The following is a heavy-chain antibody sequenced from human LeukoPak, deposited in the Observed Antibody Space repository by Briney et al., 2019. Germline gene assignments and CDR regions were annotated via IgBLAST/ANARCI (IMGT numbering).Heavy chain of an antibody. V-gene: IGHV1-18*01. CDR1: AYTFSDYG. J-gene: IGHJ4*02. D-gene: IGHD3-10*01. CDR3: ARAKGSYTAFDN. CDR2: VSPYSSNT. Sequence: ASVKVSCKASAYTFSDYGINWVRQAPGQGLEWVGWVSPYSSNTNNAQRIQGRVTLTTDTSTTTAYMELRSLRPDDTAVYYCARAKGSYTAFDNWGQGTLVTVSS.